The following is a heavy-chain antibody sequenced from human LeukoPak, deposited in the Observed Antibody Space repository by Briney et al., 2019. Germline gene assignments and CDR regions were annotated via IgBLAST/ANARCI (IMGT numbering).Heavy chain of an antibody. Sequence: PGGSLRLSCAASGFTLSSYWMHWVRQAPGKGLEWVAVISYDGSNKYYADSVKGRFTISRDNSKNTLYLQMNSLRAEDTAVYYCAKPISGSSLPWDYWGQGTLVTVSS. CDR1: GFTLSSYW. J-gene: IGHJ4*02. D-gene: IGHD6-6*01. CDR2: ISYDGSNK. V-gene: IGHV3-30*18. CDR3: AKPISGSSLPWDY.